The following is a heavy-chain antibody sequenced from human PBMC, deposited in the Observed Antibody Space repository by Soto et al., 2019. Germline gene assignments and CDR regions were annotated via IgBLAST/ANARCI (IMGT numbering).Heavy chain of an antibody. CDR2: IIPIFGTA. D-gene: IGHD5-18*01. V-gene: IGHV1-69*13. CDR3: ASPSRGGSLGIQLWLREGYYYYYGMDV. Sequence: SVKVSCKASGGTFSSYAISWVRQAPGQGLEGMGGIIPIFGTANYAQKFQGRVTITADESTSTAYMELSSLRSEDTAVYYCASPSRGGSLGIQLWLREGYYYYYGMDVWGQGTTVTVSS. J-gene: IGHJ6*02. CDR1: GGTFSSYA.